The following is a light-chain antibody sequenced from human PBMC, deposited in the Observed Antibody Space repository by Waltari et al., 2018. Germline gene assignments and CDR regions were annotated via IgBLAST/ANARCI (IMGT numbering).Light chain of an antibody. CDR3: QSYDSSLTAWV. CDR2: GNT. V-gene: IGLV1-40*01. CDR1: NSNIGAGFD. J-gene: IGLJ3*02. Sequence: QSVLTQPPSVSGAPGQRVTISCTGSNSNIGAGFDVHWYKQIPGTAPKVLIYGNTKRPSGGPDRFSGSKSGTSASLAITGLQAEDEADYYCQSYDSSLTAWVFGGGTRLTVL.